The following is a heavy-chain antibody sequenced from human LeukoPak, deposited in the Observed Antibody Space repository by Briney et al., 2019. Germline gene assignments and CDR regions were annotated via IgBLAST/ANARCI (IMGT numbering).Heavy chain of an antibody. J-gene: IGHJ4*02. CDR2: IRASGGST. CDR1: GFTVSGNY. CDR3: AKLHNLNSDY. V-gene: IGHV3-23*01. Sequence: GGSLRLSCAASGFTVSGNYMSWVRQAPGKGLEWVSGIRASGGSTYYAGSVKGRFTISRDNSRNTLYLQMNSLRAEDTAVYYCAKLHNLNSDYWGQGTLVTVSS. D-gene: IGHD1-14*01.